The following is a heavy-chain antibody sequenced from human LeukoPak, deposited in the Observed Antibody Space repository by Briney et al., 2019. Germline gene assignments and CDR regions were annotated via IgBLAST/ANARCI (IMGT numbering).Heavy chain of an antibody. D-gene: IGHD6-19*01. CDR1: GGSISSSSYY. CDR2: IYYSGST. Sequence: PSETLSLTCTVSGGSISSSSYYWGWIRQPPGKGLEWIGSIYYSGSTYYNPSLKSRVTISVDTSKNQFFLKLSSVTAADTAVYYCASRQSQWLVQYYFDYWGQGTLVTVSS. J-gene: IGHJ4*02. V-gene: IGHV4-39*01. CDR3: ASRQSQWLVQYYFDY.